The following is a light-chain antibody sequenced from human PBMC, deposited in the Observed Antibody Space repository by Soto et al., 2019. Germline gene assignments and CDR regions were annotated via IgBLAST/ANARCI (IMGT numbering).Light chain of an antibody. CDR3: SSYEGSNNYV. J-gene: IGLJ1*01. V-gene: IGLV2-8*01. Sequence: QSALAQPPSASGSPGQSVTISCTGTSSDVGGYNYVSWYQQHPGKAPKLMIYEVSKRPSGVPDRFSGSKSGNTASLTVSGLQDEDEAAYYCSSYEGSNNYVFGTGTKVTV. CDR2: EVS. CDR1: SSDVGGYNY.